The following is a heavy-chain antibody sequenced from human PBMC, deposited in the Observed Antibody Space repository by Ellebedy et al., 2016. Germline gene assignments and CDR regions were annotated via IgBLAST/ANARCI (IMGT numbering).Heavy chain of an antibody. Sequence: ASVKVSCXAFGYTFTNYYSHWVRQAPGQGLEWMGIISPSGASATYAQKFQGRVTMTRDTSTSTVYMELSSLRSDDTAVYYCARDWNSFTLLNLYYGMDVWGQGTTVTVSS. CDR3: ARDWNSFTLLNLYYGMDV. J-gene: IGHJ6*02. V-gene: IGHV1-46*01. CDR2: ISPSGASA. D-gene: IGHD1-1*01. CDR1: GYTFTNYY.